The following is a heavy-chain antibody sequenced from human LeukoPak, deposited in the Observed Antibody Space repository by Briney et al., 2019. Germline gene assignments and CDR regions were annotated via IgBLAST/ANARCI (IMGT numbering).Heavy chain of an antibody. Sequence: ASVKVSCKTSGYTFTGYYIHWVRQAPGQGLEWMGWINPNSGDTNYAQKFQGRVSMTGDTSISTAYMELSRLRSDDTAVYYCARALAPSATLSYWGQGTLVTVSS. V-gene: IGHV1-2*02. J-gene: IGHJ4*02. CDR1: GYTFTGYY. CDR3: ARALAPSATLSY. CDR2: INPNSGDT.